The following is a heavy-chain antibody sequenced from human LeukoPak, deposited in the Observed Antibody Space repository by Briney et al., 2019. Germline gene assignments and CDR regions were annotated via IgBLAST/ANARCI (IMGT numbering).Heavy chain of an antibody. CDR3: ATVFYYYDNGGFVGGFDY. CDR2: IKTDGSQI. D-gene: IGHD3-22*01. CDR1: GFTFSSYW. Sequence: PGGSLRLSCVASGFTFSSYWMTWVRQAPGKGLEWVANIKTDGSQIYYVDSVKGRFTISRDNAKNSLYLQMNSLRAEDTAVYYCATVFYYYDNGGFVGGFDYWGQGTLVTVSS. V-gene: IGHV3-7*01. J-gene: IGHJ4*02.